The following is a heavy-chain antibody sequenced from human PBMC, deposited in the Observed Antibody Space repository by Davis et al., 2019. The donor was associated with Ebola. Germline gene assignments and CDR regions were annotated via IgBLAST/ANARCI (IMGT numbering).Heavy chain of an antibody. CDR3: AKGSVGVVTSPFDY. CDR2: ISWNSGSI. J-gene: IGHJ4*02. D-gene: IGHD3-3*01. CDR1: GFPSDDYA. Sequence: PGGSLRPSCAAPGFPSDDYAMHWVRQAPGKGLEWVSTISWNSGSIGYVDSVKGRFTISRDNAKNSLYLQMNSLRAEDTALYYCAKGSVGVVTSPFDYWGQGTLVTVSS. V-gene: IGHV3-9*02.